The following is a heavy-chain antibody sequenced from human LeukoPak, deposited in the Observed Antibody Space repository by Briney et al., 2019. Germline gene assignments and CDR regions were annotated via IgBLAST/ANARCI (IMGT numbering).Heavy chain of an antibody. V-gene: IGHV4-39*07. CDR3: ARGGYKYDSSGYFAFDI. D-gene: IGHD3-22*01. Sequence: SDTLSLTCTVSGGSISSSSYYWGWIRQPPGKGLEWIGSIYYSGSTYYNPSLKSRVTISVDTSKNQFSLKLSSVTAADTAVYYCARGGYKYDSSGYFAFDIWGQGTMVTVSS. J-gene: IGHJ3*02. CDR2: IYYSGST. CDR1: GGSISSSSYY.